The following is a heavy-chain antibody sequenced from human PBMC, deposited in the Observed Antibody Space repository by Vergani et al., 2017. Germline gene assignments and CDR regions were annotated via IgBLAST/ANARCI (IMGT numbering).Heavy chain of an antibody. CDR2: IYYSGST. Sequence: QLQLQESGPGLVKPSETLSLTCTVSGGSISSSSYYWGWIRQPPGKGLEWIGSIYYSGSTYYNPSLKSRFTISVDTSKNQFSLKLSSVTAADTAVYYCARDKREDSSGWYPNWFDPWGQGTLVTVSS. D-gene: IGHD6-19*01. V-gene: IGHV4-39*07. J-gene: IGHJ5*02. CDR3: ARDKREDSSGWYPNWFDP. CDR1: GGSISSSSYY.